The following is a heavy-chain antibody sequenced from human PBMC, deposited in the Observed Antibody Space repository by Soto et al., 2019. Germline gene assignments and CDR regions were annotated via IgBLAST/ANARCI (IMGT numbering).Heavy chain of an antibody. J-gene: IGHJ4*02. CDR3: ARETDTSMVDY. CDR1: GYNFAAYY. D-gene: IGHD5-18*01. CDR2: LNPRNGQT. Sequence: QVQLVQSGAEVKKPGASVKVSCQTSGYNFAAYYFNWVRQAAGQGPEWMGWLNPRNGQTGYVQKFRGRVTMTRDTSIATVYLELSRLTSEDTAIYFCARETDTSMVDYWGQGTLVTVSS. V-gene: IGHV1-8*01.